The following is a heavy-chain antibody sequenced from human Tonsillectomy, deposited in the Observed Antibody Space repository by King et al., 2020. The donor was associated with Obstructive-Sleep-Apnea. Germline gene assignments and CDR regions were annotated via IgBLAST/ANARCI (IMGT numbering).Heavy chain of an antibody. Sequence: VQLVQSGGGLVQPGGSLRLSCAASRFTFSSYAMSCVRQAPGKGLEWVSGISGSGGGAYYTDPVKGRFTISRDNSKNTLYLQMNSLRAEDTGVYYCAKDHTLLSGYGMDVWGQGTTVTVSS. V-gene: IGHV3-23*04. CDR3: AKDHTLLSGYGMDV. J-gene: IGHJ6*02. CDR2: ISGSGGGA. CDR1: RFTFSSYA. D-gene: IGHD2/OR15-2a*01.